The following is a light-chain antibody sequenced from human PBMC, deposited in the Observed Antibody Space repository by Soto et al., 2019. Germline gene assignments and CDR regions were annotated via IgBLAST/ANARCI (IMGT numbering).Light chain of an antibody. CDR3: SSYTSSSNRAV. V-gene: IGLV2-14*01. J-gene: IGLJ2*01. CDR2: DVS. Sequence: QSALTQPASVSGSPGQSITISCTGTSSDVGGYNYVSWYQQHPGKAPKLMIYDVSNRPSGVSNRFSGSKSGNTASLTISGLQAEDEADYYCSSYTSSSNRAVFGGGTKVTVL. CDR1: SSDVGGYNY.